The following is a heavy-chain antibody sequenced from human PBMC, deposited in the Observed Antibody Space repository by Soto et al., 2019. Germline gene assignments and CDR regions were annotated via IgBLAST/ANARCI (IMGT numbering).Heavy chain of an antibody. CDR3: AKAYSSIWSHWYFDL. CDR1: GFTFSSYA. J-gene: IGHJ2*01. V-gene: IGHV3-23*01. D-gene: IGHD6-13*01. Sequence: EVQLLESGGGLVQPGGSLRLSCAASGFTFSSYAMNCVRQAPGKGQEWVSRIGGDGGSTYYADSVRGRFTISRDNSKNTLYLQMNSLRAEDTAIYYCAKAYSSIWSHWYFDLWGLGTLVTVSS. CDR2: IGGDGGST.